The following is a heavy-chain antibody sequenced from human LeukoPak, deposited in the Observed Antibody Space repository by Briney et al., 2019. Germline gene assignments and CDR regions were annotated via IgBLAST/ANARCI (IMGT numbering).Heavy chain of an antibody. J-gene: IGHJ4*02. CDR1: GGSISSSSYY. CDR3: ARQRESSGWSRTPLYFDY. V-gene: IGHV4-39*01. Sequence: SETLSLTCTVSGGSISSSSYYWGWIPQPPGKGLEWIGSIYYSGSTYYNPSLKSRVTISVDTSKNQFSLKLSSVTAADTAVYYCARQRESSGWSRTPLYFDYWGQGTLVTVSS. CDR2: IYYSGST. D-gene: IGHD6-19*01.